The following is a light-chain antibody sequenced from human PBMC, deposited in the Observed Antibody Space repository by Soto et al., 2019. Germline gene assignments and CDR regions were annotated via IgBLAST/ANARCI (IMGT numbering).Light chain of an antibody. V-gene: IGKV1-33*01. CDR1: QDISNY. CDR3: HQYDNLLT. CDR2: DAS. J-gene: IGKJ4*01. Sequence: DLQMTQSPSSLSASVGDRVTITCQASQDISNYLNWYQQKPGKAPKLLIYDASNLETGVPSRFSGSGSGTDFTFTISSLQPEDIATYYCHQYDNLLTFGGGTKVEIK.